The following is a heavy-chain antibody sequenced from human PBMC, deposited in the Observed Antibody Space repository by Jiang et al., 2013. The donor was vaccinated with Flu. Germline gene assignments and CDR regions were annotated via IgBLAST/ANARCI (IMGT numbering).Heavy chain of an antibody. CDR3: ARDSIAVAGTRLLDY. D-gene: IGHD6-19*01. CDR2: IWYDGSNK. V-gene: IGHV3-33*01. CDR1: GFTFSSYG. J-gene: IGHJ4*03. Sequence: VQLLESGGGVVQPGRSLRLSCAASGFTFSSYGMHWVRQAPGKGLEWVAVIWYDGSNKYYADSVKGRFTISRDNSKNTLYLQMNSLRAEDTAVYYCARDSIAVAGTRLLDYVGPGTLVTVSS.